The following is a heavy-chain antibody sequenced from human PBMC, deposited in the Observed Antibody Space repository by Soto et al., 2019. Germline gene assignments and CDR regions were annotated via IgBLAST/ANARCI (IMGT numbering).Heavy chain of an antibody. CDR3: ARGSCSSTSCYKEYYFDL. CDR2: IIPMFGTS. Sequence: QVQLVQSGAEVKKPGSSVKVSCKASGGTFSGYAISWVRHAPGQGLEWMGEIIPMFGTSNYAQKFQGRVTITQDESTSTAYMELSSLRSEDTAVYYCARGSCSSTSCYKEYYFDLWGKGTLVTVSS. D-gene: IGHD2-2*02. J-gene: IGHJ4*02. CDR1: GGTFSGYA. V-gene: IGHV1-69*01.